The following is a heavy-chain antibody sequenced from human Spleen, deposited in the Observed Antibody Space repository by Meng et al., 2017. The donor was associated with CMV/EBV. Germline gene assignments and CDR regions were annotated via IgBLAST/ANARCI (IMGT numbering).Heavy chain of an antibody. CDR1: GFPFSSFA. J-gene: IGHJ4*02. Sequence: GGSLRLSCAAPGFPFSSFAMSWVRQAPGEGLEWVSVISGNGGTTYYADSVKGRFTISRDNSKNTVYLQMNSLRAEDTAVYYCAKGGSNTVIRVDTLFDYWGQGTLVTVSS. CDR2: ISGNGGTT. CDR3: AKGGSNTVIRVDTLFDY. V-gene: IGHV3-23*01. D-gene: IGHD3-22*01.